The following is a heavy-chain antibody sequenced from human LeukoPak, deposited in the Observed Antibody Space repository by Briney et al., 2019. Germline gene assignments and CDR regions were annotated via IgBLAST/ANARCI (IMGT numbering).Heavy chain of an antibody. CDR2: ISSSGSSI. CDR3: ARALVRGIMI. D-gene: IGHD3-10*01. V-gene: IGHV3-48*03. CDR1: GYIFNSYE. Sequence: GGSLRLXCVGSGYIFNSYEMNWVRQAPGKGLEWVSYISSSGSSIYYADSVKSRFTISRDNAKNSLYLQMNSLRAEDTVVYYCARALVRGIMIWGQGTLVTVSS. J-gene: IGHJ4*02.